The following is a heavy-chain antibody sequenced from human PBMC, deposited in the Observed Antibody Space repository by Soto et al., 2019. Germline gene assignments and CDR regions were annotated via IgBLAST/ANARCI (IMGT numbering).Heavy chain of an antibody. CDR3: AHHPYYGLGSYSFDY. V-gene: IGHV2-5*02. CDR1: GFSLTTTGVG. D-gene: IGHD3-10*01. J-gene: IGHJ4*02. CDR2: IYWDDDK. Sequence: QITLKESGPTLVRPTQTLTLTCTFPGFSLTTTGVGVGWIRQPPGKTLQWLAVIYWDDDKRYSSSLKRMLTNTQDTSKNQEVLTMTNMDPLDTATYYCAHHPYYGLGSYSFDYWGQGTLVTVSA.